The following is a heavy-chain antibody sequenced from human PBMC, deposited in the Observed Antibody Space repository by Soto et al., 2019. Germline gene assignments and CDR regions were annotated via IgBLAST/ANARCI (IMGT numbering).Heavy chain of an antibody. J-gene: IGHJ4*02. CDR2: IYSDGST. V-gene: IGHV3-66*01. Sequence: GGSLRLSCAASGFTVSSNYMSWVRQAPGKGLEWVSIIYSDGSTYYTDSVKGRFTISRDNSKNTLYLQMNSLRAEDSAVYFCARDLYYYGSGSPFDYWGQGTLVTVSS. D-gene: IGHD3-10*01. CDR3: ARDLYYYGSGSPFDY. CDR1: GFTVSSNY.